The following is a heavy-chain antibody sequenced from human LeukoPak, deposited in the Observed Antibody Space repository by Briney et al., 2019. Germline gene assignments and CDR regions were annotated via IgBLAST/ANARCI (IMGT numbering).Heavy chain of an antibody. V-gene: IGHV4-39*01. D-gene: IGHD6-25*01. CDR3: ARAAYYYYYYMDV. CDR2: IYYSGST. CDR1: GGSISSRSYY. Sequence: PSETLSLTCTVSGGSISSRSYYWGWIRQPPGKGLEWIGSIYYSGSTYYNPSLKSRVTISVDTSKNQFSLKLSSVTAADTAVYYCARAAYYYYYYMDVWGKGTTVTVSS. J-gene: IGHJ6*03.